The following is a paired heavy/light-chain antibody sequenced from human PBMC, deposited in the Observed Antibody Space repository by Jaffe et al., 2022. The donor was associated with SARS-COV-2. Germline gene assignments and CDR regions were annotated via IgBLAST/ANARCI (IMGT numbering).Heavy chain of an antibody. D-gene: IGHD2-15*01. Sequence: QVQLQQSGPGLVKPSQTLSLTCAISGDSVSSDNAAWNWIRQSPSRGLEWLGRTYYRSKWGNDYAPSVKSRITIKPDTSKNQFSLQLNSVTPEDTAVYYCARYCSGGRCGMDVWGQGITVTVSS. J-gene: IGHJ6*02. CDR1: GDSVSSDNAA. V-gene: IGHV6-1*01. CDR2: TYYRSKWGN. CDR3: ARYCSGGRCGMDV.
Light chain of an antibody. V-gene: IGKV4-1*01. CDR1: QSVLNNSNNKNY. CDR2: WAS. CDR3: QQHYDIPYT. J-gene: IGKJ2*01. Sequence: DIVMTQSPDSLAVSLGERATVNCKSSQSVLNNSNNKNYLAWYQQKPGQPPKLLVYWASTRESGVPDRFSGSGSGTDFILTISSLQAEDVAVYYCQQHYDIPYTFGQGTKLEIK.